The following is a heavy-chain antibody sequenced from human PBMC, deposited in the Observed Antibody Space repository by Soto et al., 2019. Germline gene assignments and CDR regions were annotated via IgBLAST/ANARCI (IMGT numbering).Heavy chain of an antibody. Sequence: QVQLQESGPGLLKPSGTLFLTCAVSGASVSSGNWWSWVRQPPGKGLEWIGEMHPSGNTNYNPSLKSRVSVSVDKSKNPLTLHLNSLTAADTAVYFCARHGDYFFDFWGQGTLVIVSS. J-gene: IGHJ4*02. D-gene: IGHD2-21*01. CDR2: MHPSGNT. V-gene: IGHV4-4*02. CDR1: GASVSSGNW. CDR3: ARHGDYFFDF.